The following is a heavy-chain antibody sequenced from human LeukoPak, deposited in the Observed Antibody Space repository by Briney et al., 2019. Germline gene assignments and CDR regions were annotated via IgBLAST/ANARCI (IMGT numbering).Heavy chain of an antibody. CDR3: ARVSVVASAFDI. Sequence: ASVKVSCKASGYTFTSYGISWVRQAPGQGLEWMGWISAYNGNTNYAQKFQGRVTMTRDTSISTAYMELSRLRSDDTAVYYCARVSVVASAFDIWGQGTMVTVSS. J-gene: IGHJ3*02. CDR1: GYTFTSYG. V-gene: IGHV1-18*01. D-gene: IGHD2-21*01. CDR2: ISAYNGNT.